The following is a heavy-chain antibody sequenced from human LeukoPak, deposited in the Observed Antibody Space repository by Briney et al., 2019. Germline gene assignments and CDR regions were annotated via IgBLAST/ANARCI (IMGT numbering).Heavy chain of an antibody. CDR3: ARDHVYYGLGSYYKDAFDI. V-gene: IGHV1-46*01. CDR2: INPSGGST. J-gene: IGHJ3*02. CDR1: GYTFTSYY. Sequence: ASVKVSCKASGYTFTSYYMHWVRQAPGQGLEWMGIINPSGGSTSYAQKFQGRVTMTRDMSTSTVYMELSSLRSEDTAVYYCARDHVYYGLGSYYKDAFDIWGQGTMVTVSS. D-gene: IGHD3-10*01.